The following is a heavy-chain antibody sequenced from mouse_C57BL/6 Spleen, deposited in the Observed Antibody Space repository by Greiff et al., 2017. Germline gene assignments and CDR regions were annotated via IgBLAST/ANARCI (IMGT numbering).Heavy chain of an antibody. Sequence: QVQLQQPGAELVRPGSSVKLSCKASGYTFTSYWMDWVKQRPGQGLEWIGNIYPSDSETHYNQKFKDKATLTVDKSSSTAYMQLSSLTSEDSAVYYCARNYRGYYFDYWGQGTTLTVSS. V-gene: IGHV1-61*01. CDR1: GYTFTSYW. D-gene: IGHD2-12*01. CDR3: ARNYRGYYFDY. CDR2: IYPSDSET. J-gene: IGHJ2*01.